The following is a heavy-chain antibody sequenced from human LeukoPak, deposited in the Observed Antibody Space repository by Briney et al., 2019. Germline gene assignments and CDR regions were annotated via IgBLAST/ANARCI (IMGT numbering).Heavy chain of an antibody. CDR2: IYYSGST. CDR3: ARDPALLEWLSYFDY. D-gene: IGHD3-3*01. Sequence: SETLSLTCTVSGGSISSSSYYWGWIRQPPGKGLEWIGSIYYSGSTYYNPSLKSRVTISVDTSKNQFSLKLSSVTAADTAVYYCARDPALLEWLSYFDYWGQGTLVTVSS. V-gene: IGHV4-39*07. CDR1: GGSISSSSYY. J-gene: IGHJ4*02.